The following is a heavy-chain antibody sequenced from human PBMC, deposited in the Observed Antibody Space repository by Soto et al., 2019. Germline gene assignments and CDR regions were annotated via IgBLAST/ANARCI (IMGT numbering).Heavy chain of an antibody. D-gene: IGHD3-3*01. CDR2: IGGSGYDI. Sequence: GGSLRLCCGASGFIFSNYPMTWVRQAPGKGLEWVSTIGGSGYDIYYADSVKGRFTISRDNSKNMLYLQMNSLRPEDTAVYYCAKCLPRPSIFGLVINGFDHWGQGT. J-gene: IGHJ5*02. CDR1: GFIFSNYP. CDR3: AKCLPRPSIFGLVINGFDH. V-gene: IGHV3-23*01.